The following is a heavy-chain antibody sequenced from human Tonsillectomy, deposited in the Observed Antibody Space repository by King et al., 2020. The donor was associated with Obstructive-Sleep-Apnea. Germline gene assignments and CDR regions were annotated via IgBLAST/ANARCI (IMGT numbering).Heavy chain of an antibody. CDR2: ISSDGRDK. CDR1: GFTFSNYA. Sequence: VQLVESGGGVVQPGRSLRLSCAVSGFTFSNYAMHWVRQAPGKGLEWVAIISSDGRDKYYADSVKGRFTISRDNSKNTLYLQMSSLRPEDTAVYYCARDGLAGRSYYYYGLDVWGLGTTVTVSS. J-gene: IGHJ6*02. V-gene: IGHV3-30*04. CDR3: ARDGLAGRSYYYYGLDV. D-gene: IGHD3-16*01.